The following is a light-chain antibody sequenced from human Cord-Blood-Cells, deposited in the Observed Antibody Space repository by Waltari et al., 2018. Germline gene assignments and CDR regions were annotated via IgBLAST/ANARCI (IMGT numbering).Light chain of an antibody. CDR3: QQSYSTLIFT. CDR1: QSISSY. Sequence: VTITCRASQSISSYLNWYQQKPGKAPKLLIYAASSLQSGVPSRFSGSGSGTDFTLTISSLQPEDFATYYCQQSYSTLIFTFGPGTKVDIK. J-gene: IGKJ3*01. CDR2: AAS. V-gene: IGKV1-39*01.